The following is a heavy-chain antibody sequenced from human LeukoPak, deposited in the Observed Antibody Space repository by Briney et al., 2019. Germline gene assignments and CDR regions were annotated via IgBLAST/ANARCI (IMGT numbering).Heavy chain of an antibody. D-gene: IGHD3-22*01. CDR2: ISGSGGSS. V-gene: IGHV3-23*01. CDR3: AKEPSWIVVDILDH. Sequence: PGESLRLSCVASGFTFRTYAMTWVRQAPGKGLEWVSGISGSGGSSYYADSMKGRFTISRDNSKNTLYLQMNSLRAEDTAVYYCAKEPSWIVVDILDHWGQGTLVTVSS. J-gene: IGHJ4*02. CDR1: GFTFRTYA.